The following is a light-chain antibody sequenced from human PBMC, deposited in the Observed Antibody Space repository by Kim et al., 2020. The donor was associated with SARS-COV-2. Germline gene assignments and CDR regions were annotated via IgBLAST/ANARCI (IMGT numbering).Light chain of an antibody. Sequence: SASVRDRVIITCQATQDIKKNLNWYQQKPGEAPKPLIYDASNLETGVPSRFSGSGSGTDFALTVTSLQPEDIGTYYCLQYDNLPYTFGQGTKLEI. CDR3: LQYDNLPYT. V-gene: IGKV1-33*01. J-gene: IGKJ2*01. CDR1: QDIKKN. CDR2: DAS.